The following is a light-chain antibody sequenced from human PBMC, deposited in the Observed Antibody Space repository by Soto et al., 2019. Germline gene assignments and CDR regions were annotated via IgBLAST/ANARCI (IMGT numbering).Light chain of an antibody. J-gene: IGLJ3*02. CDR1: SSNIGANYD. V-gene: IGLV1-40*01. CDR2: GYR. CDR3: QSYDSSLSAWV. Sequence: QSVLTQPPSVSGAPGQRVTISCTGSSSNIGANYDVHWYQQLPGTAPKLLIYGYRNRPSGVPDRFSGSKSGTSASLAITGLQAEDEADYYCQSYDSSLSAWVFGGGTKLTV.